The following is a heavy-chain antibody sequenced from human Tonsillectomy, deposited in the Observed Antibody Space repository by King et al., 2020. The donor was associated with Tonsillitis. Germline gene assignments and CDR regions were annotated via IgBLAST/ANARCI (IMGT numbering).Heavy chain of an antibody. CDR3: AKSQIYYDILTGVDY. CDR2: ISYDGSKK. CDR1: GFTFSSDG. Sequence: VQLVGSGGGGVQPGRSLRLSFAASGFTFSSDGMHWVCQAPRKGLEWVAVISYDGSKKYFSDSVKGRFTISRDNSKNTRYLQMNSLRAEDTAVYYCAKSQIYYDILTGVDYWGQGTLVTVSS. D-gene: IGHD3-9*01. V-gene: IGHV3-30*18. J-gene: IGHJ4*02.